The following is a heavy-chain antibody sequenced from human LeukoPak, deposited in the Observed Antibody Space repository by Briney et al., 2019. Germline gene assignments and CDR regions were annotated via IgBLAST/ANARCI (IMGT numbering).Heavy chain of an antibody. CDR3: ARVEYCSGGSCYYFDY. D-gene: IGHD2-15*01. V-gene: IGHV1-8*01. Sequence: ASVKVSCKASGYTFTSYDINWVRQATGQGLEWMGWMNPNSGNTGYAQKFQGRVTMTRNTSISTAYTELSSLRSEDTAVYYCARVEYCSGGSCYYFDYWGQGTLVTVSS. CDR1: GYTFTSYD. J-gene: IGHJ4*02. CDR2: MNPNSGNT.